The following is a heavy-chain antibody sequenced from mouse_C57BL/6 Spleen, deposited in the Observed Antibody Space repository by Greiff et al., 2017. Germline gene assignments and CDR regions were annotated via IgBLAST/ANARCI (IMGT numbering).Heavy chain of an antibody. D-gene: IGHD4-1*02. V-gene: IGHV1-55*01. CDR2: IYPGSGST. CDR1: GYTFTSYW. CDR3: ARAGQLELDY. Sequence: VQLQQPGAELVKPGASVKMSCKASGYTFTSYWITWVKQRPGQGLEWIGDIYPGSGSTTYNEKFKSKATMTVDTSSSPAYMQLSSLTSEYAAVSFYARAGQLELDYWGQGTTLTVSS. J-gene: IGHJ2*01.